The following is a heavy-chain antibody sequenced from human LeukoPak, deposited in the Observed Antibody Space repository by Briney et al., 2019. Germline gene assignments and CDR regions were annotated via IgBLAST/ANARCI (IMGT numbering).Heavy chain of an antibody. Sequence: GGSLRLSCAASGXTVSSNYMSWVRQAPGKGLEWVSVIYSGGSTYYADSVKGRFTISRHNSKNTLYLQMNSLRDEDTAVYYCASPLDYSSPRYWGQGTMVTVSS. V-gene: IGHV3-53*01. J-gene: IGHJ4*02. CDR3: ASPLDYSSPRY. CDR1: GXTVSSNY. D-gene: IGHD6-19*01. CDR2: IYSGGST.